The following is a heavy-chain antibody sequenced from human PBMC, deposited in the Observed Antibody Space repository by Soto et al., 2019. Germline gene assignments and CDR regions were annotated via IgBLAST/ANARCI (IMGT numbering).Heavy chain of an antibody. J-gene: IGHJ4*02. CDR2: IIPMFGTA. V-gene: IGHV1-69*01. D-gene: IGHD6-19*01. CDR3: ARFARSSGYVDF. Sequence: QVQLVQPGAEVKKPGSSVKVSCKVSGGTFSSYAISWLRQAPGQGLEWMGGIIPMFGTANYAQKFHGRVTSIADESTSTVYMELSSLRSEDTAVYLCARFARSSGYVDFWGQGTLVTVSS. CDR1: GGTFSSYA.